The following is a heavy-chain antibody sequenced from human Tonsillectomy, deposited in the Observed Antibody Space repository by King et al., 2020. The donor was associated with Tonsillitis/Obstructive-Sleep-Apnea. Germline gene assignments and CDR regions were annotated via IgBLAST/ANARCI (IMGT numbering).Heavy chain of an antibody. Sequence: VQLVESGGGLVQPGGSLRLSCAASGFTFSSYAMSWVRPAPGKGLEWVSAISGSGGNTYYADSVKGRFTISRDNSKNTRYLQMNSRRAEDTAVYYCAKEGLWFGEVSDYWGQGTLVTVSS. J-gene: IGHJ4*02. CDR2: ISGSGGNT. CDR3: AKEGLWFGEVSDY. D-gene: IGHD3-10*01. CDR1: GFTFSSYA. V-gene: IGHV3-23*04.